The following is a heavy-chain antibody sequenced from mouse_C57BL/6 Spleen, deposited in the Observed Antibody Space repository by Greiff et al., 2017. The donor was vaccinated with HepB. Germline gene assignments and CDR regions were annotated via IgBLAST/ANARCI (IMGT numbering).Heavy chain of an antibody. CDR2: INPNNGGT. D-gene: IGHD2-4*01. CDR3: ARREYDYDFFFAY. Sequence: EVKLMESGPELVKPGASVKIPCKASGYTFTDYNMDWVKQSHGKSLEWIGDINPNNGGTIYNQKFKGKATLTVDKSSSTAYMELRSLTSEDTAVYYCARREYDYDFFFAYWGQGTLVTVSA. J-gene: IGHJ3*01. V-gene: IGHV1-18*01. CDR1: GYTFTDYN.